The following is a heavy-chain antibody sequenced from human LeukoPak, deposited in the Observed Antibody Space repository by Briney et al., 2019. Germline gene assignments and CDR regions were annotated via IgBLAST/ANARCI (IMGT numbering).Heavy chain of an antibody. CDR3: ARARNYDTSGYYYFYAFDI. D-gene: IGHD3-22*01. V-gene: IGHV4-61*01. J-gene: IGHJ3*02. Sequence: SETLSLTCTVSGGSISSGSHYYQWIRQHPGKGLEWIGYFYYSGKDNYNPSLKSRVTISADSSKNQFSLRLSSVTVADTAVYYCARARNYDTSGYYYFYAFDIWGQGAMVTVSP. CDR1: GGSISSGSHY. CDR2: FYYSGKD.